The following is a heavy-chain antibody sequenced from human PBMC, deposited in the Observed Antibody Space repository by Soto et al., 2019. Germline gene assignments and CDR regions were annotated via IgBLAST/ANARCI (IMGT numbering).Heavy chain of an antibody. CDR1: GYTFFTYD. CDR3: ARHHGPTTSENWFGP. J-gene: IGHJ5*02. CDR2: ISTYSGYT. Sequence: QVHLVQSGVEVKTPGSSVKVSCQASGYTFFTYDISWVRQAPDQGLEWMGWISTYSGYTKYAQKFQGRVTMTTDTSTTTASLELRSLRSDDTAGYYCARHHGPTTSENWFGPWGQGTLVTVSS. D-gene: IGHD5-12*01. V-gene: IGHV1-18*01.